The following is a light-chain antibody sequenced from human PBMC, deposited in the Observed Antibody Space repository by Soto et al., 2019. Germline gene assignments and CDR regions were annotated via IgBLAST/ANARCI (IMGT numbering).Light chain of an antibody. CDR2: WAS. Sequence: DIVMTQSPDSLAVSLGERATINCKSSQSVSYSSNNKNYLTWYQQKPGQPPKLLIYWASTRESGVPDRFSGSGSGTDFTLTISSLQAEDVAVYYCQQCYSDPWTFGQGTKVEIK. CDR3: QQCYSDPWT. J-gene: IGKJ1*01. V-gene: IGKV4-1*01. CDR1: QSVSYSSNNKNY.